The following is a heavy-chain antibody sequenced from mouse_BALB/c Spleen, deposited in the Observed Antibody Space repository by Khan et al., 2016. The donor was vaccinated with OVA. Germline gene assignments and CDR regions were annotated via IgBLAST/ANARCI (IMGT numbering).Heavy chain of an antibody. CDR2: ISYSGNT. CDR1: GYSITSDYA. V-gene: IGHV3-2*02. CDR3: ARVYGGDFDY. D-gene: IGHD1-1*01. Sequence: EVQLQESGPGLVKPSQSLSLTCTVTGYSITSDYAWNWIRQFPGNKLELMGFISYSGNTKYNPSLKSRFSITRDTSKNQFFLQLNSVTTEDTATYYCARVYGGDFDYWGQGTSLTVAS. J-gene: IGHJ2*02.